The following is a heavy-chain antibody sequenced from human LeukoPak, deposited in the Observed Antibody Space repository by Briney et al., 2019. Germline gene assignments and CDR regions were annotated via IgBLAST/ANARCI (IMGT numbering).Heavy chain of an antibody. J-gene: IGHJ4*02. CDR1: GYTFTSYY. D-gene: IGHD1-26*01. CDR3: ARCGPSGSYYCAFDY. V-gene: IGHV1-46*01. CDR2: INPSGGST. Sequence: ASVKVSCKASGYTFTSYYMHWVRQAPGQGLEWMGTINPSGGSTSYAQKFQGRVTMTRDTSTSTVYMELSSLRSEDTAVYYCARCGPSGSYYCAFDYWGQGTLVTVSS.